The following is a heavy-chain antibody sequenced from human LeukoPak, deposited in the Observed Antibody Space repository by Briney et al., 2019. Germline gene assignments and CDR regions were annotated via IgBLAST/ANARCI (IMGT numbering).Heavy chain of an antibody. V-gene: IGHV3-30*19. D-gene: IGHD3/OR15-3a*01. CDR2: ISFDGTIK. CDR3: ARDMLFGESVYNWFDP. J-gene: IGHJ5*02. CDR1: GFTFSSYG. Sequence: GGSLRLSCAASGFTFSSYGMHWVRQAPGKGLEWVAVISFDGTIKYYGDSVNGRFTISRDNAKNTLYLQMNSLRGEDTAVYYCARDMLFGESVYNWFDPWGQGTLVTVSS.